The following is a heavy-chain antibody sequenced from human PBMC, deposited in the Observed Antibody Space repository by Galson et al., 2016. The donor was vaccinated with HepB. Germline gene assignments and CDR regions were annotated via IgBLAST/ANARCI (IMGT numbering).Heavy chain of an antibody. Sequence: SLRLSCATSGFTFSSYGMYWVRQAPGKGLEWVAVIWYDGSNTYYADSVKGRFTISRDNSEKTLFLQMNSLRAEDTAVYYCARDQFGYSDVWGQGMLVTVSS. D-gene: IGHD6-13*01. J-gene: IGHJ4*02. CDR3: ARDQFGYSDV. V-gene: IGHV3-33*01. CDR1: GFTFSSYG. CDR2: IWYDGSNT.